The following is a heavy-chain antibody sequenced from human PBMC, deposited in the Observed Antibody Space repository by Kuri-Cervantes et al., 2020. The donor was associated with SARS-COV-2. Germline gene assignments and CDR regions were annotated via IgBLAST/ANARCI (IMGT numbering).Heavy chain of an antibody. V-gene: IGHV4-4*07. D-gene: IGHD3-3*01. CDR1: GGSISSYY. Sequence: SETLSLTCTVSGGSISSYYWSWIRQPAGKGLEWIGRIYTSGSTNYNPSLKSRVTMSVDTSKNQFSLKLSSVTAADTAVNYCARDLLLPHTIFGVVHTEVYYYYYMDVWGKGTTVTVSS. J-gene: IGHJ6*03. CDR2: IYTSGST. CDR3: ARDLLLPHTIFGVVHTEVYYYYYMDV.